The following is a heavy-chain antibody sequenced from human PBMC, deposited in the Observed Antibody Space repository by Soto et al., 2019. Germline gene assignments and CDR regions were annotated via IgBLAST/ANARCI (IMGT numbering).Heavy chain of an antibody. J-gene: IGHJ4*02. CDR1: GFPFSIYS. CDR3: ARSVEGHFDY. D-gene: IGHD6-19*01. CDR2: ITSDTNTI. Sequence: EVQLVESGGGLVQPGGSLRLTCVASGFPFSIYSMNWVRRARGKGLEWSSYITSDTNTIKYADSVKGRFTISRDNAKNLVYLQMNSLRDEDTAVYFCARSVEGHFDYWGQGTVVTVSS. V-gene: IGHV3-48*02.